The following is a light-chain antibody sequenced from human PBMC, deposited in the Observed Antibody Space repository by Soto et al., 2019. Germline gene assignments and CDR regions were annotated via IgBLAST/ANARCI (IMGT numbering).Light chain of an antibody. J-gene: IGKJ2*01. CDR2: AAS. CDR1: QTVGSN. CDR3: QQSHSFPLT. Sequence: DIQMTQSPPSLSASVGDRVIISCRASQTVGSNLNWYQQKPGKAPKLLIHAASSLQSGVPSRFSGSGSGTDFTLSISSLQPEDFATYYCQQSHSFPLTFGQGTNLKIK. V-gene: IGKV1-39*01.